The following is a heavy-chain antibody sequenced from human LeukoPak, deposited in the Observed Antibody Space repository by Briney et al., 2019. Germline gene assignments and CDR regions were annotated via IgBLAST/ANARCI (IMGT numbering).Heavy chain of an antibody. CDR2: IIPILGIA. V-gene: IGHV1-69*04. CDR3: ARDQTYYYGSGSPS. D-gene: IGHD3-10*01. CDR1: GGTFSSYA. J-gene: IGHJ4*02. Sequence: SVKVSCKASGGTFSSYAISWVRQAPGQGLEWMGRIIPILGIANYAQKFQGRVTITADKSTSTAYMELSSLRSEDTAVYYCARDQTYYYGSGSPSWGQGTLVTVSS.